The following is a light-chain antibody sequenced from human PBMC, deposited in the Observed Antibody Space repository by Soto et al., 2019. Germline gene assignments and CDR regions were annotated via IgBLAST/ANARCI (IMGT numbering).Light chain of an antibody. CDR1: QSVSSSY. V-gene: IGKV3-20*01. CDR2: GAS. J-gene: IGKJ4*01. CDR3: QQYGSSLP. Sequence: EIVLTQSPGTLSLSPGERATLSCRASQSVSSSYLAWYQRKPGQAPRLLIYGASSRATGIPDRFSGSGSGTDFTLTISRLEPEDFAVYYCQQYGSSLPFGGGPKVDIK.